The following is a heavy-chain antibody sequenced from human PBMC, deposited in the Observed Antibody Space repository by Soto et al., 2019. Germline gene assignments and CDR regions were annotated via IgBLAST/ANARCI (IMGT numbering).Heavy chain of an antibody. D-gene: IGHD1-1*01. CDR3: ARGRYGDY. V-gene: IGHV1-18*01. CDR2: ISAHNGNT. CDR1: GYTFTSYG. Sequence: QVHLVQSGAEVKKPGASVKDSCKASGYTFTSYGITWVRQAPGQGLEWMGWISAHNGNTDYAQKFQGRVIVTRDTSTSTAYMELWSLRSDDTAVYYCARGRYGDYWAQGALVTVSS. J-gene: IGHJ4*02.